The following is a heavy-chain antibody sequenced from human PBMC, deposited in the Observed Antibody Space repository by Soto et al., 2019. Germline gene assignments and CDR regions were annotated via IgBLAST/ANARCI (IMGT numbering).Heavy chain of an antibody. Sequence: QLQLPELGPRLVKPSETLSLTCTFSGGSLSPSSYYRGLLRPPPGEGLEGIWRIYYSGGTYDNPSLKSRVTISVDTSKNQFSLKLSSVTAADTAVYYCARREVTTVTTWSWFDPWGQGTLVTVSS. J-gene: IGHJ5*02. CDR3: ARREVTTVTTWSWFDP. CDR2: IYYSGGT. CDR1: GGSLSPSSYY. V-gene: IGHV4-39*01. D-gene: IGHD4-4*01.